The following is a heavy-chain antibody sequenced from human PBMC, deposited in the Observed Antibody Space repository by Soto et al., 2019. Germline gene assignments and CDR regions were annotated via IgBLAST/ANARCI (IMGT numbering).Heavy chain of an antibody. J-gene: IGHJ4*02. CDR3: ARDRPLRYSGYGLPGY. D-gene: IGHD5-12*01. CDR1: GYTFTGYY. Sequence: ASVKVSCKASGYTFTGYYMHWVRQAPGQGLEWMGWINPNSGGTNYAQKFQGRVTMTRDTSISTAYMELSRLRSDDTAVYYCARDRPLRYSGYGLPGYWGQGTLVTVSS. CDR2: INPNSGGT. V-gene: IGHV1-2*02.